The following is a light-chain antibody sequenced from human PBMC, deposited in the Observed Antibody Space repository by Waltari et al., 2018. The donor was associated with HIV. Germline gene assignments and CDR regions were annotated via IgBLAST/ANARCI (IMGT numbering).Light chain of an antibody. CDR2: HDS. J-gene: IGLJ2*01. Sequence: YVLTQAPSESVAPGQTARISCGGDNIGRRSVHWYQQKPGQAPALVNYHDSERPSGIPERFSGSNSGNTATLTISGVEAGDEAHYYCQVWDSPSEQILFGGGTRLTVL. V-gene: IGLV3-21*04. CDR3: QVWDSPSEQIL. CDR1: NIGRRS.